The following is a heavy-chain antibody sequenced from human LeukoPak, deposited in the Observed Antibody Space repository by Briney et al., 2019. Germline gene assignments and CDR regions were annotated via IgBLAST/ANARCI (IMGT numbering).Heavy chain of an antibody. CDR1: GFTFSSYW. Sequence: GGSLRLSCAASGFTFSSYWMSWVRQAPGKGLEWVAHIKQDGSEKYYVDSVEGRFTISRDNAKNTLYLQMNSLRAEGTAVYYCARAITGDLGVYWGQGTLVTVSS. J-gene: IGHJ4*02. CDR2: IKQDGSEK. V-gene: IGHV3-7*01. D-gene: IGHD1-20*01. CDR3: ARAITGDLGVY.